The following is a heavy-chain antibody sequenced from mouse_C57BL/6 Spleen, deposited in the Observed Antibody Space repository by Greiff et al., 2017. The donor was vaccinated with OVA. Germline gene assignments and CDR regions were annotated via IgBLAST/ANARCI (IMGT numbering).Heavy chain of an antibody. D-gene: IGHD2-2*01. CDR2: ISSGSSTI. CDR1: GFTFSDYG. J-gene: IGHJ4*01. Sequence: EVQGVESGGGLVKPGGSLKLSCAASGFTFSDYGMHWVRQAPEKGLEWVAYISSGSSTIYYADTVKGRFTISRDNAKNTLFLQMTSLRSEDTAMYYCARPMVTTRYYYAMDYWGQGTSVTVSS. CDR3: ARPMVTTRYYYAMDY. V-gene: IGHV5-17*01.